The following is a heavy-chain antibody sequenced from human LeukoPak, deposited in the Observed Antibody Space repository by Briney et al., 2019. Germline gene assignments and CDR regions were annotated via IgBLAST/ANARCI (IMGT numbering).Heavy chain of an antibody. CDR1: GGSISSSSYY. J-gene: IGHJ4*02. Sequence: SETLSLTCTVSGGSISSSSYYWGWIRQPPGKGLEWMGSINYSGSTYHNPSLKSRVTISVDTSKNQFSLKLSSVTAADTAVFYCASGYSYDLFDYWGQGTPVTVSS. D-gene: IGHD5-18*01. CDR2: INYSGST. V-gene: IGHV4-39*07. CDR3: ASGYSYDLFDY.